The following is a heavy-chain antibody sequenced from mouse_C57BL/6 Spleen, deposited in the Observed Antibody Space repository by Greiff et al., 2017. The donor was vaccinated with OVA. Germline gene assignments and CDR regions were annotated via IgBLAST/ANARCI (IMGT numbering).Heavy chain of an antibody. CDR1: GFTFSSYT. J-gene: IGHJ2*01. V-gene: IGHV5-9*01. CDR3: ARQRELGCDLDY. D-gene: IGHD4-1*01. CDR2: ISGGGGNT. Sequence: EVKLVESGGGLVKPGGSLKLSCAASGFTFSSYTMSWVRQTPEKRLEWVATISGGGGNTYYPDSVKGRFTSARDNAKNTLELQMSSRRSEDTALYYWARQRELGCDLDYWGQGTTLTVSS.